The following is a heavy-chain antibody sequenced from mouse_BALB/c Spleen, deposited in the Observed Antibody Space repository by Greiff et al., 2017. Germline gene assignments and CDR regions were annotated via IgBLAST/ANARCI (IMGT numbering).Heavy chain of an antibody. CDR2: IYPGDGDT. D-gene: IGHD2-4*01. V-gene: IGHV1-87*01. J-gene: IGHJ1*01. CDR3: ARGGITTYWYFDV. Sequence: QVQLQQSGAELARPGASVKLSCKASGYTFTSYWMQWVKQRPGQGLEWIGAIYPGDGDTRYTQKFKGKATLTADKSSSTAYMQLSSLASEDSAVYYCARGGITTYWYFDVWGAGTTVTVSS. CDR1: GYTFTSYW.